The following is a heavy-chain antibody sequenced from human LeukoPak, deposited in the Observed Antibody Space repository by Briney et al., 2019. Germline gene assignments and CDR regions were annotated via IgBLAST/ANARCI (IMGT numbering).Heavy chain of an antibody. CDR2: IYYSGST. J-gene: IGHJ3*02. V-gene: IGHV4-59*12. Sequence: SETLSLTCTVSGGSISSYYWSWIRQPPGKGLEWIGYIYYSGSTNYNPSLKSRVTISVDTSKNQFSLKLSSVTAADTAVYHCARDYDFWSGNDAFDIWGQGTMVTVSS. D-gene: IGHD3-3*01. CDR3: ARDYDFWSGNDAFDI. CDR1: GGSISSYY.